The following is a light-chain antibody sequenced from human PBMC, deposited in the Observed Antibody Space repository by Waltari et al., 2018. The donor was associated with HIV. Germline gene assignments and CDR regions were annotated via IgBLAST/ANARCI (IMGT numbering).Light chain of an antibody. CDR1: QSVSTY. CDR2: ATS. Sequence: DILLTQSPSSLSASVGDSVTITCRTSQSVSTYLNWYQQKSGKAPILLLSATSTMPRGVSSRFTGTGSGTEFTLTINSLQPEDFATYFCQQSFSTVTFGQGTRL. CDR3: QQSFSTVT. J-gene: IGKJ5*01. V-gene: IGKV1-39*01.